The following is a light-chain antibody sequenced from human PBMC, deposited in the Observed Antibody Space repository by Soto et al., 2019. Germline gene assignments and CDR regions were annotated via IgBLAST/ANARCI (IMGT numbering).Light chain of an antibody. Sequence: EIVLTQSPGTLSLSPGERATLSCRASQGVSSSYLAWYQQNPGQPPRLLIYGASSRATGIPDRFSGSGSGTDVTLTITRLEPEDCAVYYFHQNGSSFRYTFGQGTTLAIK. CDR1: QGVSSSY. CDR3: HQNGSSFRYT. CDR2: GAS. J-gene: IGKJ2*01. V-gene: IGKV3-20*01.